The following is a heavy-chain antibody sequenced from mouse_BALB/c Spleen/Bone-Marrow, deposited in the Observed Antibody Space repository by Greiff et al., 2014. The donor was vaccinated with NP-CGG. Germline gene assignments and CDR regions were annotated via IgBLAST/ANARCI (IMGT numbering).Heavy chain of an antibody. J-gene: IGHJ3*01. CDR2: IYPGTGST. D-gene: IGHD2-3*01. Sequence: VQLQQSGAELVRPGASVKLSCKTSGYIFTSYWIHWVKQRPGQGLEWIARIYPGTGSTYYNEKFKGKATLAADKSSSTAYMQLSSLKAEDSYFYFCARPYDGYSFAYWGQGTLVTVSA. CDR1: GYIFTSYW. CDR3: ARPYDGYSFAY. V-gene: IGHV1S132*01.